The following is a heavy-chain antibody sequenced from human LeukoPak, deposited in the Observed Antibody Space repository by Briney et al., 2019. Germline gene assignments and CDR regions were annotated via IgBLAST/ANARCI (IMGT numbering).Heavy chain of an antibody. CDR3: ARWVQVARYYYMDV. V-gene: IGHV4-59*01. J-gene: IGHJ6*03. CDR2: IYYSGST. CDR1: GGSISSYY. Sequence: SETLSLTCTVSGGSISSYYWSWIRQPPGKGLEWIGYIYYSGSTNYNPSLKSRVTISVDTSKNQFSLKPSSVTAADTAAYYCARWVQVARYYYMDVWGKGTTVTVSS. D-gene: IGHD2-8*02.